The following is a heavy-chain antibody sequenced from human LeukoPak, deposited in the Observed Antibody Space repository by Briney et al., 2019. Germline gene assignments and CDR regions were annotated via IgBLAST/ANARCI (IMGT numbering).Heavy chain of an antibody. V-gene: IGHV3-23*01. CDR3: AKGRPLADIVVVPAAIYSYYYGMDV. D-gene: IGHD2-2*02. CDR2: ISGSGGST. CDR1: GFTFSSYA. Sequence: GRSLRLSCAASGFTFSSYAMSWVRQAPGKGLEWVSAISGSGGSTYYADSVKGRFTISRDNSKNTLYLQMNSLRAEDTAVYYCAKGRPLADIVVVPAAIYSYYYGMDVWGQGTTVTVSS. J-gene: IGHJ6*02.